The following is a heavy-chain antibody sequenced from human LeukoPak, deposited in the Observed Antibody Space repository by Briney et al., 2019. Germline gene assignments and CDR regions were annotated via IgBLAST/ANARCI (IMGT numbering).Heavy chain of an antibody. Sequence: PGGSLRLSCAASGFTFSSYAMSWVRQAPGKGLEWVSASSGSGGSTYYADSVKGRFTISRDNSKNTLCLQMNSLRAEDTAVYYCAKAYTGYSGAARGYFDLWGRGTLVTVSS. CDR1: GFTFSSYA. CDR2: SSGSGGST. J-gene: IGHJ2*01. CDR3: AKAYTGYSGAARGYFDL. D-gene: IGHD1-26*01. V-gene: IGHV3-23*01.